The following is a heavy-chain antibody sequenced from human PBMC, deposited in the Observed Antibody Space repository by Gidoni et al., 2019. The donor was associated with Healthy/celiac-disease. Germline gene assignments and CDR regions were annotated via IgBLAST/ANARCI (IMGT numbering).Heavy chain of an antibody. CDR2: LSSSSSYT. CDR1: GLTVSDYE. J-gene: IGHJ3*02. D-gene: IGHD3-10*01. Sequence: QVQLVESGGGLVKPGGSRRLACAAAGLTVSDYEMSWIRQGPGKGLPLVSYLSSSSSYTNYAASVKGRFTISRDNAKNSLYLQMNSLRAEDPAVYYCARAHHGSGSDSFEDAFDIWGQGTMVTVSS. V-gene: IGHV3-11*05. CDR3: ARAHHGSGSDSFEDAFDI.